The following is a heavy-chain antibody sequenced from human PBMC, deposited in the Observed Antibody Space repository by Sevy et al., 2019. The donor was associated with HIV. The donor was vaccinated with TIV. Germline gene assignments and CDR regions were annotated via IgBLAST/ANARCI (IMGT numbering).Heavy chain of an antibody. CDR2: IYYSGNT. Sequence: SETLSLTCAVYGGSFSGYYWSWIRQPPGKGLEWIGYIYYSGNTNYNPSLKSRVTISVDTSKNQFSLKLSSVTAADTAIYYCARAYQYYYYGMDVWGQGTTVTVSS. D-gene: IGHD3-10*01. CDR3: ARAYQYYYYGMDV. J-gene: IGHJ6*02. CDR1: GGSFSGYY. V-gene: IGHV4-59*01.